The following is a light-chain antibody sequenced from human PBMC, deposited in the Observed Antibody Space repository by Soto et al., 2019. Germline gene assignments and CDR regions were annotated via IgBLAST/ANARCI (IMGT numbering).Light chain of an antibody. J-gene: IGKJ5*01. V-gene: IGKV3-11*01. CDR2: DAS. CDR1: QSVSSY. Sequence: EIVLTQSPATLSLSLGERATLSCRASQSVSSYLAWYQQKPGQAPRLLIYDASNRATGIPARFSGSGSGTDFTLTISSLEPEDFAVYYCQQRSNWPITFGQGTRLE. CDR3: QQRSNWPIT.